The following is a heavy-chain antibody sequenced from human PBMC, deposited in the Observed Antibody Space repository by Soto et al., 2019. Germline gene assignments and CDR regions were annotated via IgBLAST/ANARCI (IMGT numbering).Heavy chain of an antibody. J-gene: IGHJ4*02. V-gene: IGHV1-69*02. Sequence: QVQLVQSGAEVKKPGSSVKVSCKASGGTFSSYTISWVRQAPGQGLEWMGRIIPIRGIANYAQKFQGRVTITADKSTSTADMELSSLRSEDRAVYYCARTDCGGDCYSFDYWGQGTLVTVSS. D-gene: IGHD2-21*02. CDR1: GGTFSSYT. CDR2: IIPIRGIA. CDR3: ARTDCGGDCYSFDY.